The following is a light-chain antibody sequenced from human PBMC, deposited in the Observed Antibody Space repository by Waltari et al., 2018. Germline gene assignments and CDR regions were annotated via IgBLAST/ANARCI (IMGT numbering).Light chain of an antibody. CDR3: QQRRGT. V-gene: IGKV3-11*01. Sequence: EIAFTQSPATLSLSPGERATLSCKASQSVSSYLAWYQQKPGQAPRLLIYDASNRATGIPARFSGSGSGTDFTLTISSLEPEDFAVYYCQQRRGTFGPGTKVDIK. CDR1: QSVSSY. J-gene: IGKJ3*01. CDR2: DAS.